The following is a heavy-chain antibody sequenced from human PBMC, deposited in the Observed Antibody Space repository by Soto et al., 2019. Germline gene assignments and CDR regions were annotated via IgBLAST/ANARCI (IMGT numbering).Heavy chain of an antibody. D-gene: IGHD3-3*01. J-gene: IGHJ3*02. CDR2: ISWNSGSI. Sequence: GGSLRLSCAASGFTFDDYAMHWIRQAPGKGLEWVSGISWNSGSIGYADSVKGRFTISRDNAKNSLYLQMNSLRAEDTALYYCAKSTIFGVDDAFDIWGQGTMVTVSS. V-gene: IGHV3-9*01. CDR1: GFTFDDYA. CDR3: AKSTIFGVDDAFDI.